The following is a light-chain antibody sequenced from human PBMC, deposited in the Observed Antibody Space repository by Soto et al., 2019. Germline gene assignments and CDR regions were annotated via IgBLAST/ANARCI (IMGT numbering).Light chain of an antibody. J-gene: IGKJ4*01. CDR1: QGVSSY. CDR3: QQRSNWLT. CDR2: DAS. V-gene: IGKV3D-11*01. Sequence: EILLTQSPATLSLSPGERATLSCRASQGVSSYLAWYQQKPGQAPRLLIYDASNRATGIPARFSGSGPGTDFTLTIGSLEPEDFAVYYCQQRSNWLTLGGGTKVDTK.